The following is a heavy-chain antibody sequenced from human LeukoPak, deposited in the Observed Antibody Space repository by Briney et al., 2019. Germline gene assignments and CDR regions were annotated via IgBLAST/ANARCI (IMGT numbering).Heavy chain of an antibody. CDR1: GASISSGNYY. D-gene: IGHD6-13*01. J-gene: IGHJ4*02. V-gene: IGHV4-30-4*01. CDR2: IYYSGTA. CDR3: ARMPSPRISAAGPFDF. Sequence: PSEILSLTCTVSGASISSGNYYWSWVRQSPGRGLEWIGLIYYSGTAYDNPPLRSRVTISLDPSKNQVSLRLTSLTAADTANYYCARMPSPRISAAGPFDFWGQGTLVTVSS.